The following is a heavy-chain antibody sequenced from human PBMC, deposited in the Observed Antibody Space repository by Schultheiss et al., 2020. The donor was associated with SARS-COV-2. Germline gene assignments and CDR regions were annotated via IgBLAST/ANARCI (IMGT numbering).Heavy chain of an antibody. CDR2: IYYSGST. Sequence: SQTLSLTCTVSGGSISSGGYYWSWIRQPPGKGLEWIGYIYYSGSTNYNPSLKSRVTISVDTSKNQFSLKLSSVTAADTAVYYCASLSITIFGGAYCVWFDPWGQGTLVTVSS. D-gene: IGHD3-3*01. CDR1: GGSISSGGYY. CDR3: ASLSITIFGGAYCVWFDP. V-gene: IGHV4-61*08. J-gene: IGHJ5*02.